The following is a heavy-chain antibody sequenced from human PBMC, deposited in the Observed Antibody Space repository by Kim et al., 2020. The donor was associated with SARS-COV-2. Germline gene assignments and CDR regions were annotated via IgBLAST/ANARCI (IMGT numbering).Heavy chain of an antibody. V-gene: IGHV4-39*01. Sequence: SETLSLTCTVSGGSISSSSYYWGWIRQPPGKGLEWIGSIYYSGSTYYNPSLKSRVTISVDTSKNQFSLKLSSVTAADTAVYYCARTYYYDSSGYYVGPNWFDPWGQGTLVTVSS. CDR1: GGSISSSSYY. D-gene: IGHD3-22*01. CDR3: ARTYYYDSSGYYVGPNWFDP. CDR2: IYYSGST. J-gene: IGHJ5*02.